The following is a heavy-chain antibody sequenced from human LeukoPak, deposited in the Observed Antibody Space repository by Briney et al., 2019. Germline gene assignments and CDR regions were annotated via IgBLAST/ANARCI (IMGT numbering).Heavy chain of an antibody. Sequence: SETLSLTCTVSGGSLSSYYWSWIRQPPGKGLEWIGYIYYSGSTNYNPSLKSRVTISVDTSKNQFSLKMRSVTAADTAVYYCARDERWDAFDIWGQGTMVTVSS. CDR1: GGSLSSYY. CDR2: IYYSGST. V-gene: IGHV4-59*01. D-gene: IGHD2-15*01. J-gene: IGHJ3*02. CDR3: ARDERWDAFDI.